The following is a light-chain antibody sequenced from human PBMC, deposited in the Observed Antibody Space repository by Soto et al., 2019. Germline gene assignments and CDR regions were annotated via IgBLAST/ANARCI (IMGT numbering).Light chain of an antibody. CDR2: ANI. J-gene: IGLJ1*01. V-gene: IGLV1-40*01. CDR1: GSNIGAGYD. Sequence: QSVLTQPPSVSGAPGQRVTISCTGSGSNIGAGYDVHWYQQLPGTAPKLLIFANINRPSGVPDRFSGSKSGTSASLAITGLRAEDEDDYYCQSYDSSPSGYVFGTGTRSP. CDR3: QSYDSSPSGYV.